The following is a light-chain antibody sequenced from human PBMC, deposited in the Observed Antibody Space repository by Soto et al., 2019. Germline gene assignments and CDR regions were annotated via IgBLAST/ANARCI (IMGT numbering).Light chain of an antibody. J-gene: IGKJ1*01. CDR1: QSVSTK. V-gene: IGKV3-15*01. CDR2: GAS. Sequence: EIVMTQSPATLSVSPGERATLSCRASQSVSTKLAWYQQKPGQAPRVLIYGASTRAGGIPARFSGSGSGTEFTLTISSLQSEDFAVYYCQQYNDWPPTWTFGQGTRVEIK. CDR3: QQYNDWPPTWT.